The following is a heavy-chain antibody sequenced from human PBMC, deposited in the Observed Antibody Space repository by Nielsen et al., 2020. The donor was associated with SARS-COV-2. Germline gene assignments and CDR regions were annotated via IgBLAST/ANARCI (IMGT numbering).Heavy chain of an antibody. J-gene: IGHJ4*02. V-gene: IGHV4-61*02. D-gene: IGHD2-15*01. Sequence: SETLSLTCTVSGGSISSGSYYWSWIRQPAGKGLEWIGRIYTSGSTNYNPSLKSRVTISVDTSKNQFSLKLSSVTAADTAVYYCARGRGYLGVFFDYWGQGTLVTVSS. CDR1: GGSISSGSYY. CDR2: IYTSGST. CDR3: ARGRGYLGVFFDY.